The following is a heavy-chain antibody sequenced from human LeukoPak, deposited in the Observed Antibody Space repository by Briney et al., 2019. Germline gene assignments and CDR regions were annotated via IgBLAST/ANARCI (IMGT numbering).Heavy chain of an antibody. CDR2: ISSSGKA. J-gene: IGHJ4*02. Sequence: SETLSLTCAVSVGSITTTDFDWAWIRQPPGQGFEWIATISSSGKAYYYPSLMSRVTISVDTSKNQFSLDVTYVTAADTCLFYCARFKGGTGFDYWGRGILVIVS. CDR1: VGSITTTDFD. D-gene: IGHD1-26*01. CDR3: ARFKGGTGFDY. V-gene: IGHV4-39*01.